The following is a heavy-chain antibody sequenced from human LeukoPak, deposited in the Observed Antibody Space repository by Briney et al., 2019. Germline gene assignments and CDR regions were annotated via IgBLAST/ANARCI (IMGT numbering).Heavy chain of an antibody. Sequence: GGSLRLSCAASGFTFTSHDMNWVRQAPGKGLEWLSLISSSDTQVYYADSVKGRFTISRDNAKKTLYLQMNSLRAEDTAVYYCAREQLLRGIDYWGQGTRVTVSS. D-gene: IGHD3-10*01. CDR3: AREQLLRGIDY. CDR1: GFTFTSHD. J-gene: IGHJ4*02. CDR2: ISSSDTQV. V-gene: IGHV3-21*01.